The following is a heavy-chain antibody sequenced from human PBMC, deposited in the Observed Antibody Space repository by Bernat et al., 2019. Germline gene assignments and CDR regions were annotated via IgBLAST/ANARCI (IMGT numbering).Heavy chain of an antibody. CDR2: ISYDGSNK. J-gene: IGHJ4*02. Sequence: QVQLVESGGGVVQPGRSLRLSCAVSGFTFNTYSMYWVRQAPGKGLEWVAVISYDGSNKYYADSVKGRFTISRDNSKNTLYLQMNSLRAEDTAVYYCAKDNYGDYQPLDYWGQGTLVTVSS. V-gene: IGHV3-30*04. CDR3: AKDNYGDYQPLDY. CDR1: GFTFNTYS. D-gene: IGHD4-17*01.